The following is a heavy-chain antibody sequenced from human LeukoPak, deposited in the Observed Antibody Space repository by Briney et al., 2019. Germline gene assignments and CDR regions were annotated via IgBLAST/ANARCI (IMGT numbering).Heavy chain of an antibody. CDR1: GFTFSNYA. V-gene: IGHV3-23*01. Sequence: GGSLRLSCAASGFTFSNYAMSWVRQAPGKGLEWVSSISDDTAYYTDSVKGRFTISRDNSKNTLYLQMNSLRAEDTAVYYCAKRAAGTLYYYYYMDVWGKGTTVTVSS. CDR2: ISDDTA. D-gene: IGHD6-13*01. J-gene: IGHJ6*03. CDR3: AKRAAGTLYYYYYMDV.